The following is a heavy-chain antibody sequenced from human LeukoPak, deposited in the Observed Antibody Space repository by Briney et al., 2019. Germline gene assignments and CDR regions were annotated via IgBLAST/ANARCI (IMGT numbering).Heavy chain of an antibody. D-gene: IGHD4-17*01. CDR3: ARGDYGDYVPISY. V-gene: IGHV1-69*13. Sequence: GASVKVSCKASGGTFSSYAISWVRQAPGQGLEWMGGIIPIFGTANYAQKFQGRGTITADESTSTAYMELSSLISEDTAVYYCARGDYGDYVPISYWGQGTLVTVSS. J-gene: IGHJ4*02. CDR1: GGTFSSYA. CDR2: IIPIFGTA.